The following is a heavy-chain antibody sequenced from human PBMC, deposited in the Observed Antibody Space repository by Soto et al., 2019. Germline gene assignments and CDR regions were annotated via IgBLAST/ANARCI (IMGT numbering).Heavy chain of an antibody. V-gene: IGHV5-51*01. CDR2: IYPGDSDT. J-gene: IGHJ6*02. CDR1: GYSFTSYW. CDR3: ARLLAVAGTGDGMDV. D-gene: IGHD6-19*01. Sequence: GESLKISCKGSGYSFTSYWIGWVRQMPGKGPEWMGIIYPGDSDTRYSPSFQGQVTISADKSISTAYLQWSSLKASDTAMYYCARLLAVAGTGDGMDVWGQGTTVTVSS.